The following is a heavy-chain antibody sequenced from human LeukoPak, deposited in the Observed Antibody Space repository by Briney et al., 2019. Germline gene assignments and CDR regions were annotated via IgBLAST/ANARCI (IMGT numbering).Heavy chain of an antibody. J-gene: IGHJ5*02. V-gene: IGHV1-2*02. CDR3: XXXSRYSSPRTWFDP. CDR2: INPNSGGT. D-gene: IGHD6-13*01. Sequence: SVKXSCKASGYTFTGYYMHWVRQAPGQGLEWMGWINPNSGGTNYAQKFQGRVTMTRDTSISTAYMEVSRLRSDDTAVYYCXXXSRYSSPRTWFDPWGQGTLVTVSS. CDR1: GYTFTGYY.